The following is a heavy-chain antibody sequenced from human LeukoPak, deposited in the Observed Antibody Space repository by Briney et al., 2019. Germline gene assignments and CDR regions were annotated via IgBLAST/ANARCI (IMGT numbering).Heavy chain of an antibody. CDR3: ARDTGVGSGVPKFDY. J-gene: IGHJ4*02. Sequence: PSETLSLTCAVSGGSFSGYYWSWIRQPPGKGLEWIGEINHSGGTNYNPSLKSRVTISVDTSKNQFSLKLSSVTAADTAVYYCARDTGVGSGVPKFDYWGQGTLVTVSS. D-gene: IGHD1-26*01. CDR2: INHSGGT. CDR1: GGSFSGYY. V-gene: IGHV4-34*01.